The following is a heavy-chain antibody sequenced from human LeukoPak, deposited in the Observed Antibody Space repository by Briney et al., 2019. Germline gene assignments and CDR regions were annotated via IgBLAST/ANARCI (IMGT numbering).Heavy chain of an antibody. CDR2: INTDGSST. D-gene: IGHD3-10*01. V-gene: IGHV3-74*01. CDR1: GFTFSSYW. CDR3: AREGISTSLDY. J-gene: IGHJ4*02. Sequence: GGSLRLSCAASGFTFSSYWMHWVRQAPGKGLVWVSRINTDGSSTSYADSVKGRFTISRDNAKNTLYLQMNSLRAEDTAVYYCAREGISTSLDYWGQGTLVTVSS.